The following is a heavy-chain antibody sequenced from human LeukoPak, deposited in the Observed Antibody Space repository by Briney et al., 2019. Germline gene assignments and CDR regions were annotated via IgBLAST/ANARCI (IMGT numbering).Heavy chain of an antibody. D-gene: IGHD3-22*01. CDR1: GFTFSSYA. V-gene: IGHV3-30-3*01. CDR3: ARDYTANQYYDSSGYYYKNFDY. CDR2: ISYDGSNK. Sequence: GGSLRLSCAASGFTFSSYAMHWVRQTPGKGLEWVAVISYDGSNKYYVDSVKGRFTISRDNAKNSLYLQMNSLRAEDTAVYYCARDYTANQYYDSSGYYYKNFDYWGQGTLVTVSS. J-gene: IGHJ4*02.